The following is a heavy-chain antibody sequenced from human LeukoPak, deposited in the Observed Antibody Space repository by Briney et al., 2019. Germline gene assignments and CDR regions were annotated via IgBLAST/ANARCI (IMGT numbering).Heavy chain of an antibody. J-gene: IGHJ4*02. CDR3: ARAFRYSYGFDY. CDR1: GYTFTGYY. V-gene: IGHV1-18*04. CDR2: ISAYNGNA. Sequence: ASVKVSCKASGYTFTGYYMHWVRQAPGQGLEWMGWISAYNGNAHHIQKFQDRVTMTTDTSTSTAYMELRSLRSDDTAVYYCARAFRYSYGFDYWGQGTLVTVSS. D-gene: IGHD5-18*01.